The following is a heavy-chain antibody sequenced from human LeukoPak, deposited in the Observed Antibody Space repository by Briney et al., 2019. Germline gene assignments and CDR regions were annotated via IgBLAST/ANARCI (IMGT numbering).Heavy chain of an antibody. D-gene: IGHD2-15*01. CDR2: INPNSGGT. Sequence: ASVKVSCKASGYTFTGYYMHCVRQAPGQGLEWRVWINPNSGGTNYAQKFQGRVTMTRDTSISSASRELSRLRSQDRAVYYWESSLTIVVVAASGYWGQGTLVTVSS. J-gene: IGHJ4*02. CDR1: GYTFTGYY. V-gene: IGHV1-2*02. CDR3: ESSLTIVVVAASGY.